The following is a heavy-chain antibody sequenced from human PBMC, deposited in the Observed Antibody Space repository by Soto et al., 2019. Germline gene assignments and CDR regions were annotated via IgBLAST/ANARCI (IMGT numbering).Heavy chain of an antibody. J-gene: IGHJ4*02. Sequence: GSLSLSCSASGFTFISYSMNWVRQAPGKGLEWVSSISGSGNYTHYADFLRGRFTISRDNAKTSLYLQMNSLRAEDTAVYYCAREGINNYNEYYFDSWGQGTVVTVSS. V-gene: IGHV3-21*01. CDR1: GFTFISYS. CDR3: AREGINNYNEYYFDS. D-gene: IGHD4-4*01. CDR2: ISGSGNYT.